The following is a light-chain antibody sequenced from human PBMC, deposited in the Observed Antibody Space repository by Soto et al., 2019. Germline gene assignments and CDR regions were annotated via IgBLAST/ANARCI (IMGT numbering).Light chain of an antibody. CDR2: GAS. V-gene: IGKV3-20*01. J-gene: IGKJ5*01. Sequence: VLTQSPGTLSLSPGERASLSCRASQSVSSTSLAWYQQKPGQSPRLLIYGASSRATGIPDRFSGSGSGTDFTLTISRLEPEDFAVDYCQQFGSSPSITFGQGTRLEIK. CDR3: QQFGSSPSIT. CDR1: QSVSSTS.